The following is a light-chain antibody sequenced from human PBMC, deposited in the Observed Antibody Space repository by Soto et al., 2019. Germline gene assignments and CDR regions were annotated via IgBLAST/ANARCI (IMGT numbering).Light chain of an antibody. CDR1: QSINSY. J-gene: IGKJ4*01. CDR2: AVS. CDR3: QQSYSSPLT. Sequence: DIQMTQSPSSLSASVGDRVTITCRASQSINSYLNWYQQKPGKAPKLLIYAVSNLQSGVPSRFSGSGSGTDFTLTISSLQPEDFATYYCQQSYSSPLTFGGGTKVQIK. V-gene: IGKV1-39*01.